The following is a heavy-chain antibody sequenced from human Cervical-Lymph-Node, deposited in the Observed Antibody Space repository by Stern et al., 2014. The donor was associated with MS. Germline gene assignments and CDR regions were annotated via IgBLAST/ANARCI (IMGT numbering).Heavy chain of an antibody. CDR2: IDSDGRTT. D-gene: IGHD5-24*01. V-gene: IGHV3-74*02. CDR3: ATLGWADY. CDR1: GFSFSSYW. Sequence: VQLVESGGGLVQPGGSLRISCAASGFSFSSYWMHWVRQAPGKGLVWVSRIDSDGRTTGYADSVKGRFTISRDNAKNTLYLQMNSLRAEDTAVYYCATLGWADYWGQGTLVTVSS. J-gene: IGHJ4*02.